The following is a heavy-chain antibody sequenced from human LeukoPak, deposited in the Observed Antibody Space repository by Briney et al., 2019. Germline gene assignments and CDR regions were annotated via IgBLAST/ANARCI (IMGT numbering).Heavy chain of an antibody. CDR2: ISYDGSNK. D-gene: IGHD6-13*01. V-gene: IGHV3-30*01. J-gene: IGHJ6*03. Sequence: PGGSLRLSCAASGFTFSSYAMHWVRRAPGKGLEWVAVISYDGSNKYYADSVKGRFTISRDNSKNTLYLQMNSLRAEDTAVYYCAGWGQLGMSYYYYYMDVWGKGTTVTVSS. CDR3: AGWGQLGMSYYYYYMDV. CDR1: GFTFSSYA.